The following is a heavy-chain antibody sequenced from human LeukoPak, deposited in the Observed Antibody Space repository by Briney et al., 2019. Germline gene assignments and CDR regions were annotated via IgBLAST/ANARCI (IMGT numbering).Heavy chain of an antibody. J-gene: IGHJ6*03. V-gene: IGHV1-2*02. CDR2: INPNSGGT. D-gene: IGHD6-13*01. CDR3: ARGLYSSSWGTYYYYMDV. Sequence: MHWVRQAPGQGLEWMGWINPNSGGTNYAQKFQGRVTMTRDTSISTAYMELSRLRSDDTAVYYCARGLYSSSWGTYYYYMDVWGKGTTVTISS.